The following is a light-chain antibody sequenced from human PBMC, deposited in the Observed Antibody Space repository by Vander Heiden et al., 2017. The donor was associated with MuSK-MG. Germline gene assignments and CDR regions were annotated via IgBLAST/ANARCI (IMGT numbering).Light chain of an antibody. J-gene: IGKJ4*01. CDR1: QSVLYSSNNKNY. Sequence: DIVVTQPPDSLSVSLGERATINCKSSQSVLYSSNNKNYLAWYQQKPGQPPKLLIYWASTRECGVPGSFSGSGSGTDFTLTISSLQAEDVAVYYCQQEDYPPITFGGGTKVEIK. CDR2: WAS. CDR3: QQEDYPPIT. V-gene: IGKV4-1*01.